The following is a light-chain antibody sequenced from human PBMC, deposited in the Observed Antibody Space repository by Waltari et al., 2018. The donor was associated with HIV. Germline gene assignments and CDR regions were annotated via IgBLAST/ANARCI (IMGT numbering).Light chain of an antibody. Sequence: QSALTQPASVSGSPGQSISISCTGTSSDGGGYNAVSWYQQHPAKAPKLVILEVSNRPSGVSNRCSGSKSGNRASLTISGLQAEDEAYYYCSSYTSSDTVVFGGGTKVTVL. CDR3: SSYTSSDTVV. V-gene: IGLV2-14*01. CDR1: SSDGGGYNA. J-gene: IGLJ2*01. CDR2: EVS.